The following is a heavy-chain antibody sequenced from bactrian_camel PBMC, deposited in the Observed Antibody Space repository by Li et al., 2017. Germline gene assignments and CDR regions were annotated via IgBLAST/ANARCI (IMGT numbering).Heavy chain of an antibody. J-gene: IGHJ4*01. V-gene: IGHV3S40*01. D-gene: IGHD4*01. CDR1: GFTFSTYE. CDR2: IFPDGVVT. CDR3: AADSRPTVRCWDYAPYEYNN. Sequence: VQLVESGGDSVQAGGSLRLSCVASGFTFSTYEMTWVRQAPGKGLEWVAGIFPDGVVTYYADSVKGRFTISRDNAKNTVYLRMNSLKPEDTAMYYCAADSRPTVRCWDYAPYEYNNWAQGTQVTVS.